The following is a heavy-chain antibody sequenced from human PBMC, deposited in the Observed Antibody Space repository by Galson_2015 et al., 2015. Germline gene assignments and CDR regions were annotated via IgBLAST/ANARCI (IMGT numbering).Heavy chain of an antibody. CDR3: ASLGWFGEPMEPYYYYGMDV. V-gene: IGHV3-30*03. D-gene: IGHD3-10*01. Sequence: SLRLSCAASGFTFSSYGMHWVRQAPGKGLEWVAVISYDGSNKYYADSVKGRFTIPRDNSKNTLYLQMNSLRAEDTAVYYCASLGWFGEPMEPYYYYGMDVWGQGTTVTVSS. J-gene: IGHJ6*02. CDR1: GFTFSSYG. CDR2: ISYDGSNK.